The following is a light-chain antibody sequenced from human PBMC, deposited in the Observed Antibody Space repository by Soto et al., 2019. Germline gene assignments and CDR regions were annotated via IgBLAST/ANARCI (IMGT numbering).Light chain of an antibody. V-gene: IGLV2-23*01. CDR2: EDS. CDR3: CSYADSSTYV. CDR1: SSDVGSYNL. Sequence: QSALTQPASVSGFPGQSITISCTGTSSDVGSYNLVSWYQQHPGKAPKLMIYEDSKRPSGVSNRFSGSKSGNTASLTISGLQTEDEADYYCCSYADSSTYVFGTGTKVTVL. J-gene: IGLJ1*01.